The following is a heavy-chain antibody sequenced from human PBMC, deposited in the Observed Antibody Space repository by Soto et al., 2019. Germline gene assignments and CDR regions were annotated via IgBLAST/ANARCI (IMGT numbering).Heavy chain of an antibody. CDR1: GGSIDNSHSF. CDR3: ARGPDMSGFDY. J-gene: IGHJ4*02. CDR2: IYTSGST. Sequence: PSETLSLTCDVSGGSIDNSHSFWGWIRQPAGKGLEWIGRIYTSGSTNYNPSLKSRVTMSVDTSKNQFSLKLSSVTAADTAVYYCARGPDMSGFDYWGQGTLVTVSS. D-gene: IGHD2-15*01. V-gene: IGHV4-4*07.